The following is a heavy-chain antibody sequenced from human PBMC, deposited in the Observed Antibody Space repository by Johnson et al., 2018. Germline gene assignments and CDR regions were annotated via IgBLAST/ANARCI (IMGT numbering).Heavy chain of an antibody. D-gene: IGHD7-27*01. J-gene: IGHJ6*02. CDR1: GGSFSGYY. Sequence: VQLQQWGAGLLKPSETLSLTCAVYGGSFSGYYWSWIRQPPGKGLEWVANIKQDGSEKYYVDSVKGRFTTSRDNAKNSLYLQMNSLRAEDTAVYYCVRDGDNYYYYGMDVWGQGTTVTVSS. CDR2: IKQDGSEK. V-gene: IGHV3-7*01. CDR3: VRDGDNYYYYGMDV.